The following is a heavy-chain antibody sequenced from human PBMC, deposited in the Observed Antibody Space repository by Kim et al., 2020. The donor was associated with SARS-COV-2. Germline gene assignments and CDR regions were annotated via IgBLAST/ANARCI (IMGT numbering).Heavy chain of an antibody. Sequence: GASDTRYSPSFQGQVTISADKSISTAYLQWSSLKASDTAMYYCARHPINGWGQGTLVTVSS. J-gene: IGHJ4*02. V-gene: IGHV5-51*01. D-gene: IGHD2-8*01. CDR3: ARHPING. CDR2: GASDT.